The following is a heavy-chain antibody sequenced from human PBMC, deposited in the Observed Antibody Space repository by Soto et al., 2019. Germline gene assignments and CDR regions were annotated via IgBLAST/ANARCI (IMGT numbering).Heavy chain of an antibody. V-gene: IGHV4-34*01. CDR2: INHSGST. D-gene: IGHD3-3*01. Sequence: TSETLSLTCAVYGGSFSGYYWSWIRQPPGKGLEWIGEINHSGSTNYNPSLKSRVTISVDTSKNQFSLKLSSVTAADTAVYYCARIPPITIFGVVIDAFDIWGQGTMVTVSS. CDR1: GGSFSGYY. J-gene: IGHJ3*02. CDR3: ARIPPITIFGVVIDAFDI.